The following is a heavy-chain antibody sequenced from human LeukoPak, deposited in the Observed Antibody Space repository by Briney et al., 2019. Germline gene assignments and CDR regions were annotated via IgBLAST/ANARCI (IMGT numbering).Heavy chain of an antibody. CDR3: ARDRIAVAGTHFDY. D-gene: IGHD6-19*01. V-gene: IGHV1-69*05. Sequence: SVKVSCKASVGTFSSYAISWVPQAPGQGLEWVGGIIHIFGTANYAQKFQGRVTITTDESTSTAYMELSSLRSEDTAVYYCARDRIAVAGTHFDYWGQGTLVTVFS. CDR2: IIHIFGTA. CDR1: VGTFSSYA. J-gene: IGHJ4*02.